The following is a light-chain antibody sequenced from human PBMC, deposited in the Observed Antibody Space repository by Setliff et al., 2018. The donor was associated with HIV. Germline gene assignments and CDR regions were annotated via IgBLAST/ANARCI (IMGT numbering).Light chain of an antibody. CDR2: GAS. J-gene: IGKJ4*01. V-gene: IGKV3-15*01. Sequence: EIVMTQSPATLSVSPGERATLSCRASQSIGGNLAWYQQRPGQPPRLVIFGASTRATGVPPRFSGSGSGTEFTLTISSLQSVDVAVYYCQQYNDWPPELTFGGGTKVDIK. CDR1: QSIGGN. CDR3: QQYNDWPPELT.